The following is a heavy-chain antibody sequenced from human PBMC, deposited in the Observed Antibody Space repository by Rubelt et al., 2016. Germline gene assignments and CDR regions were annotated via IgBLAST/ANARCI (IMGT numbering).Heavy chain of an antibody. V-gene: IGHV1-18*01. J-gene: IGHJ5*02. Sequence: AQKLQGRVTMTTDTSTSTAYMELRSLRSDDTAVYYCARESTNGVCCRFDPWGQGTLVTVSS. CDR3: ARESTNGVCCRFDP. D-gene: IGHD2-8*01.